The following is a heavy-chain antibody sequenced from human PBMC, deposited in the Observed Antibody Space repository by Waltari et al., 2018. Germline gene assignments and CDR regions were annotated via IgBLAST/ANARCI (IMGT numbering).Heavy chain of an antibody. Sequence: EVQLVESGGGLVQPGGSLRLSCATSGFTFSSNWMSWVRQAPGKRVGWVANRKPGGGDKAYVDSVKGRFTISRDDAKNSLYLQMNSLRAEDTAVYYCARDPGGGYFDLWGRGTLVTVSS. CDR1: GFTFSSNW. CDR2: RKPGGGDK. D-gene: IGHD3-10*01. CDR3: ARDPGGGYFDL. V-gene: IGHV3-7*01. J-gene: IGHJ2*01.